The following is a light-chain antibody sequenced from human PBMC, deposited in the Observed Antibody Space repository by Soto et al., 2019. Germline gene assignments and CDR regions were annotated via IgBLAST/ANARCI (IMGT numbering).Light chain of an antibody. J-gene: IGKJ4*01. CDR2: DAS. Sequence: DIQMTQSPSSLSASVGDRVTITCQASQDISNSLNWYQQKPGKAPKLLIYDASTLETGVTSRFSGSGSGTHFTFTISSLQPEDIATYYCQQYDNLPITFGGGTKVEIK. CDR3: QQYDNLPIT. CDR1: QDISNS. V-gene: IGKV1-33*01.